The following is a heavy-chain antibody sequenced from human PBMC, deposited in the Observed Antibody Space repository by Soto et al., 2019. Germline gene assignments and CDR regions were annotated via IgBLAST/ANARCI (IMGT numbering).Heavy chain of an antibody. CDR3: ASRIMITFGGVISPDAFDI. CDR2: ISGSGGST. D-gene: IGHD3-16*02. V-gene: IGHV3-23*01. J-gene: IGHJ3*02. Sequence: EVQLLESGGGLVQPGGSLRLSCAASGFTFSSYAMSWVRQAPGKGLEWVSAISGSGGSTYYADSVKGRFTISRDNSKNTRYLQMNSLRAEDTAVYYCASRIMITFGGVISPDAFDIWGQGTMVTVSS. CDR1: GFTFSSYA.